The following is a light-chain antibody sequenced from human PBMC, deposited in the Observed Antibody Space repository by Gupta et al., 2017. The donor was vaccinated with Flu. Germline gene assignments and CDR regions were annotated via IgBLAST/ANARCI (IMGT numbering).Light chain of an antibody. Sequence: DSVMTQSPLSLPGTPGEAASITCRSSPILLHDNGYNYLEWYLQKPGQSTQLLIYMGSNRASGVPGICSGSGSGTDFTMKISRVEAEDGGIYYCMQSLQTFTFGPGTKVEIK. CDR2: MGS. V-gene: IGKV2-28*01. CDR3: MQSLQTFT. J-gene: IGKJ3*01. CDR1: PILLHDNGYNY.